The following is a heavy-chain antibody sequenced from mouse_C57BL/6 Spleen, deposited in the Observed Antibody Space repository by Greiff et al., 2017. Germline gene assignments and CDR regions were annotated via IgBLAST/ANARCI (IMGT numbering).Heavy chain of an antibody. Sequence: QVQLQQPGAELVKPGASVKLSCKASGYTFTSYWMHWVKQRPGQGLEWIGMIHPNSGSTNYNEKFKSKATLTVDKSSSTAYMPLSSLTSEDSAVYYCARSGDGRAMDYWGQGTSVTVSS. CDR2: IHPNSGST. J-gene: IGHJ4*01. V-gene: IGHV1-64*01. CDR1: GYTFTSYW. D-gene: IGHD2-3*01. CDR3: ARSGDGRAMDY.